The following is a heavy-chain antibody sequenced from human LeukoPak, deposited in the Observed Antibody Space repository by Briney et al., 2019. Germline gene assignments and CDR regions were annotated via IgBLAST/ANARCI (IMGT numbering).Heavy chain of an antibody. CDR2: ISGDGGST. Sequence: PGGSLRLSCAASGFTFDDYAMHWVRQARGKGLEWVSLISGDGGSTYYADSVKGRFTISRDNSKNSLYLQMNSLRTEDTALYYCAKDKRRDGYASFDYWGQGTLVTVSS. V-gene: IGHV3-43*02. D-gene: IGHD5-24*01. J-gene: IGHJ4*02. CDR3: AKDKRRDGYASFDY. CDR1: GFTFDDYA.